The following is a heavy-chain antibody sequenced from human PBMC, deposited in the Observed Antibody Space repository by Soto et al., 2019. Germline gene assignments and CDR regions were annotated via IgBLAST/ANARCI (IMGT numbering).Heavy chain of an antibody. V-gene: IGHV4-4*02. CDR1: GTSVSGANW. J-gene: IGHJ4*02. CDR2: IHSSGNT. D-gene: IGHD3-22*01. Sequence: SETLSLTCAVSGTSVSGANWWGWVRQPPGKGLEWIGEIHSSGNTDYNPSLKSQVNISRDMSKNEFSLKLTSVTVADTAVYYCARTGPYSSGNNWGQGTLVTVSS. CDR3: ARTGPYSSGNN.